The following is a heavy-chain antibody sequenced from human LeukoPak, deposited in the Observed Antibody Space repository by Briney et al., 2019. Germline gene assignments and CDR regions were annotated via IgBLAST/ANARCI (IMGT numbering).Heavy chain of an antibody. CDR3: VRVGVCAAGRSWLDY. V-gene: IGHV3-7*01. CDR2: IKQDGSEK. D-gene: IGHD6-13*01. J-gene: IGHJ4*02. Sequence: GGSLRLSCAASGVTFSSYWMSWVRQAPGKGLEWVANIKQDGSEKNYLDSVKGRFTISRDNAKNSLYLQMNSLRAEDAAVFYCVRVGVCAAGRSWLDYWGQGTLVTVSS. CDR1: GVTFSSYW.